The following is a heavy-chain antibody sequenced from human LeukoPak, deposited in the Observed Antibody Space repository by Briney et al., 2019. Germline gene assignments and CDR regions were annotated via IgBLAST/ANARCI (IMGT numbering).Heavy chain of an antibody. D-gene: IGHD2-21*02. CDR1: GFTFNKNG. CDR3: TIESITWDLVTWSAC. Sequence: GGSLRLSCTASGFTFNKNGMSGVRQAPGKGLEWVASSSAGSTYYADSVEGRFTISRYNFKDTMYMEMYSLRAEDTATYYSTIESITWDLVTWSACWGQGTPVTVSS. J-gene: IGHJ4*02. CDR2: SSAGST. V-gene: IGHV3-23*01.